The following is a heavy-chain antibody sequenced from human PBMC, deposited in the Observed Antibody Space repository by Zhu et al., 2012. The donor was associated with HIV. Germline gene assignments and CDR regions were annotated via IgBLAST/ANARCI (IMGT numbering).Heavy chain of an antibody. CDR3: VRNYFDLSDYDKTAGY. CDR2: INPRGNDI. J-gene: IGHJ4*02. V-gene: IGHV3-11*04. D-gene: IGHD3-9*01. Sequence: QVKLVESGGGLVKPGGSLRLSCAASGFTFSDYYMNWIRQTPGKGLEWLAHINPRGNDIYYADSVRGRFTISRDNTKKSLYLQMRRLTVADTAVYYCVRNYFDLSDYDKTAGYWGQGAQVTASS. CDR1: GFTFSDYY.